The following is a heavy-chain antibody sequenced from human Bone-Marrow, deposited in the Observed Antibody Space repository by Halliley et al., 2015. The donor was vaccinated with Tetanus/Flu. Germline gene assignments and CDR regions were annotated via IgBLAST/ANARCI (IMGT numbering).Heavy chain of an antibody. CDR3: ARGGGRYRGIDY. CDR2: IYPGDSDT. CDR1: GYTFNKFW. J-gene: IGHJ4*02. Sequence: QLVQSGAEVRKPGESLKISCEGSGYTFNKFWIGWVRQLPGKGLEWMGIIYPGDSDTRNSPSFQGQVTISADKSISTAYLQWNTLKASDTAMYYCARGGGRYRGIDYWGQGTLVTVSS. D-gene: IGHD6-19*01. V-gene: IGHV5-51*01.